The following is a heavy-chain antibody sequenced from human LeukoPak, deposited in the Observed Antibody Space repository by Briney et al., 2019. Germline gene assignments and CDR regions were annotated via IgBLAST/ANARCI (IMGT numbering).Heavy chain of an antibody. Sequence: GESLKISCQGSGSRFTSYWIGWVRQLPGKGLEWMGIIYPGDSDTRYSPSFQGQVTISADKSISTAYLQWSSLKASDTAMYYCASTGNWNYNYYYYMDVWGKGTTVTVSS. D-gene: IGHD1-20*01. CDR1: GSRFTSYW. CDR3: ASTGNWNYNYYYYMDV. CDR2: IYPGDSDT. V-gene: IGHV5-51*01. J-gene: IGHJ6*03.